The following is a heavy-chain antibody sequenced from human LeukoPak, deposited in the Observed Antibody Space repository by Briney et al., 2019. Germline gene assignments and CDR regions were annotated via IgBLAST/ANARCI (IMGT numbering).Heavy chain of an antibody. V-gene: IGHV3-48*01. CDR1: GFTFSSYS. Sequence: PGGSLRLSCAASGFTFSSYSMNWVRQAPGKGLEWVSYISSSSSTIYYADSVKGRFTISRDNAKNSLYLQMNSLRAEDTAVYYCAREVVVINLRGWFDPWGQGTLVTVSS. D-gene: IGHD3-22*01. J-gene: IGHJ5*02. CDR3: AREVVVINLRGWFDP. CDR2: ISSSSSTI.